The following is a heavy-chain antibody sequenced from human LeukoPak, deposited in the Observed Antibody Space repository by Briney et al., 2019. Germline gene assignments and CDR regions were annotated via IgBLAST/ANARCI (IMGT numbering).Heavy chain of an antibody. V-gene: IGHV4-4*07. Sequence: SETLSLTCTVSGASLSSSYWSWIRQPAGKGLEWIGGIYSSGSTSYNPSLTSRVTMSLDMSKNQFSLRLSSVTAADTAIYFCARDPAVGANGDYYNYGMDVWGQGTTVPVSS. CDR2: IYSSGST. D-gene: IGHD3-16*01. J-gene: IGHJ6*02. CDR3: ARDPAVGANGDYYNYGMDV. CDR1: GASLSSSY.